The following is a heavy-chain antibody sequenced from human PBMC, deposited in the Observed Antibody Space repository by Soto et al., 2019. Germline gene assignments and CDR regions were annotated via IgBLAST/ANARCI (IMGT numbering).Heavy chain of an antibody. CDR2: IDPSDSYT. CDR1: GYSFTSYW. D-gene: IGHD4-4*01. CDR3: ARLRMTTHGMDV. J-gene: IGHJ6*02. Sequence: PGESLKISCKGPGYSFTSYWISWVRQMPGKGLEWMGRIDPSDSYTNYSPSFQGHVTISADKSISTAYLQWSSLKASDTAMYCCARLRMTTHGMDVWGQGTTVTVSS. V-gene: IGHV5-10-1*01.